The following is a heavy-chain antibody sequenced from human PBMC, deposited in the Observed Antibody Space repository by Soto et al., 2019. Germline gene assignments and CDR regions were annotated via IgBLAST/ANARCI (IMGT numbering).Heavy chain of an antibody. CDR3: ARPHYWVNSYINFDD. Sequence: ASVKVSCKASGYTFTGYYMHWVRQAPGQGLEWMGWINPNSGGTSYAQKFQGWITMTRDTSISTAYMKLSRLRSDDTAVYYCARPHYWVNSYINFDDWGQGTLVTVSS. J-gene: IGHJ4*02. CDR2: INPNSGGT. CDR1: GYTFTGYY. V-gene: IGHV1-2*04. D-gene: IGHD2-8*02.